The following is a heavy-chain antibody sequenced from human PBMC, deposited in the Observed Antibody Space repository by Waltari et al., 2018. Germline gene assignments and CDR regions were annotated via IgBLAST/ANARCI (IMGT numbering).Heavy chain of an antibody. CDR3: ARARRPTYYYDSSGYYFDY. CDR2: IYSGGST. D-gene: IGHD3-22*01. Sequence: EVQLVESGGGLIQPGGSLRLSCAASGFTVSSNYMSWVRQAPGKGLEWVSVIYSGGSTYYADSVKGRFTISRDNSKNTLYLQMNSLRAEDTAVYYCARARRPTYYYDSSGYYFDYWGQGTLVTVSS. J-gene: IGHJ4*02. V-gene: IGHV3-53*01. CDR1: GFTVSSNY.